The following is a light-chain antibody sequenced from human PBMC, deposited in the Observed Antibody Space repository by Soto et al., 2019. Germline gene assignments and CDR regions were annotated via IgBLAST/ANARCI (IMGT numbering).Light chain of an antibody. Sequence: ELVLTQSPGTLSLSPGERATLSCRASQRISNSYLAWYQQKPGQAPRLLLYDASSRATGIPARVSGSGSGTDFTLTISRLEPEDFAVYYCQQYARPPFAFGQGTKVEIK. J-gene: IGKJ2*01. CDR3: QQYARPPFA. CDR1: QRISNSY. CDR2: DAS. V-gene: IGKV3-20*01.